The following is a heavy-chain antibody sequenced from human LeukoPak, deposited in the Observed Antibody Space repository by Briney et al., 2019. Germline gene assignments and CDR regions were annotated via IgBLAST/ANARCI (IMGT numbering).Heavy chain of an antibody. CDR1: GGTFSSYA. CDR2: IIPILGIA. CDR3: ARQRVSLDAFDI. D-gene: IGHD3-3*02. J-gene: IGHJ3*02. Sequence: SVKVSCKASGGTFSSYAISWVRQAPGQGLEWMGRIIPILGIANHAQKFQGRVTITADKSTSTAYMELSSLRSEDTAVYYCARQRVSLDAFDIWGQGTMVTISS. V-gene: IGHV1-69*04.